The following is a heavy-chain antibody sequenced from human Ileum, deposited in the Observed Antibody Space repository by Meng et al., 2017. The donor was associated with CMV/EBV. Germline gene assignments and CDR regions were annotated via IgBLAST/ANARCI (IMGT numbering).Heavy chain of an antibody. J-gene: IGHJ4*02. CDR2: TNQDGSEK. V-gene: IGHV3-7*01. CDR1: GFTFSTYW. CDR3: ARDSWAAHDY. Sequence: GGSLRLSCAASGFTFSTYWMSWVRQAPGKGLEWVASTNQDGSEKYYVDSVKARFTISRDNAKNSLYLQMNSLRAEETAVYYCARDSWAAHDYWGQGTLVTVSS. D-gene: IGHD3-16*01.